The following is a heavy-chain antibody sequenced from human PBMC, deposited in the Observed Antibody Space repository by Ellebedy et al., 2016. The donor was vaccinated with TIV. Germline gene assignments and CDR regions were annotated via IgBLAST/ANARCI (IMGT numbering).Heavy chain of an antibody. CDR2: ISTSNGNT. J-gene: IGHJ5*02. V-gene: IGHV1-18*01. CDR3: AKVGAAESVVVVAARDAWFDP. D-gene: IGHD2-15*01. CDR1: GYTFIDYG. Sequence: ASVKVSCKASGYTFIDYGISWVRQAPGQGLEWMGWISTSNGNTNYAQKVQGRITLTTDTSTSTDYMELRHLRSDDTAVYYCAKVGAAESVVVVAARDAWFDPWGQGTLVTVSS.